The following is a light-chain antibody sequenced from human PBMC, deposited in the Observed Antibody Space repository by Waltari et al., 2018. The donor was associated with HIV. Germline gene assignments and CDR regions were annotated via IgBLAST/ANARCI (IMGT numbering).Light chain of an antibody. CDR3: QSYDSSLTGSV. V-gene: IGLV1-40*01. CDR1: SSNIGAGYD. Sequence: QSVLTQPPSVSGAPGQRVTISCTGSSSNIGAGYDVPWYQQLPGTAPKLLIYGNTNRPSGGPDRFSGSKSGTSPSLAMPVLQAEDGADYYCQSYDSSLTGSVFGGGTKLTVL. CDR2: GNT. J-gene: IGLJ2*01.